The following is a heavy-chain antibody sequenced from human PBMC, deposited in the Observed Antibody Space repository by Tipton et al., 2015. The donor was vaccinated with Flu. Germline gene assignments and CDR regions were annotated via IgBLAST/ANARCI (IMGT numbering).Heavy chain of an antibody. Sequence: TLSLTCTVSGGSISSSSYYWGWIRQPPGKGLEWIGSIYYSGSTYYNPSLKSRVTISVDTSKNQFSLKLSSVTAADTAVYYCAKYSGSYYDSDYWGQGTLVTVSS. J-gene: IGHJ4*02. CDR3: AKYSGSYYDSDY. V-gene: IGHV4-39*07. CDR1: GGSISSSSYY. CDR2: IYYSGST. D-gene: IGHD1-26*01.